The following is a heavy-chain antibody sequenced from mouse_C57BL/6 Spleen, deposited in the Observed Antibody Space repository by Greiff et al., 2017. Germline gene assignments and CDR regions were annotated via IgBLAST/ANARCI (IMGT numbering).Heavy chain of an antibody. J-gene: IGHJ4*01. V-gene: IGHV1-15*01. Sequence: QVQLQQSGAELVRPGASVTLSCKASGYTFTDYEMHWVKQTPVHGLEWIGAIDPETGGTAYNQKFKGKAILTADKSSSTAYMELRSLTSEDSAVYYCTRGGYYASMDYWGQGTSVTVSS. D-gene: IGHD1-1*01. CDR1: GYTFTDYE. CDR2: IDPETGGT. CDR3: TRGGYYASMDY.